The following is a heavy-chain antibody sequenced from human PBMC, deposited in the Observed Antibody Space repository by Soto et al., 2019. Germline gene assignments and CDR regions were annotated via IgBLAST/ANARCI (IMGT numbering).Heavy chain of an antibody. Sequence: PSETLSLTCSVSGGSISSGGYYWSWIRQHPGKGLEWIGYIYYSGSTYYNPSLKSRVTISVDTSKNQFSLKLSSVTAADTAVYYWGRVFGFGGMAVWGKGTTVTVSP. D-gene: IGHD3-10*01. V-gene: IGHV4-31*03. CDR2: IYYSGST. J-gene: IGHJ6*04. CDR3: GRVFGFGGMAV. CDR1: GGSISSGGYY.